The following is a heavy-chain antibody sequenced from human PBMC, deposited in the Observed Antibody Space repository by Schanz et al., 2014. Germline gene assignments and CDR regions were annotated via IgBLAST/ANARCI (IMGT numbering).Heavy chain of an antibody. J-gene: IGHJ4*02. CDR2: IYHSGNT. V-gene: IGHV4-4*02. CDR3: ARGGYGSGSYREFDY. Sequence: QVQLQESGPGLVKPSGTLSLTCAVSGASISSSNWWSWVRQPPGKGLEWIGEIYHSGNTNYNASLKSRVTISVDKSKNQFSLKLSSVTAADTAVYYCARGGYGSGSYREFDYWGQGTLGTVSS. D-gene: IGHD3-10*01. CDR1: GASISSSNW.